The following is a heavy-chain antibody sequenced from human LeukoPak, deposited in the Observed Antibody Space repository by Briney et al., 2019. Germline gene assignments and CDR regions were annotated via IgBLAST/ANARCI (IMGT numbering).Heavy chain of an antibody. D-gene: IGHD2-21*02. V-gene: IGHV3-7*01. CDR3: ARAGAYCGGDCYSEYYFDY. J-gene: IGHJ4*02. CDR2: IKQDGSEK. Sequence: GGSLRLSCVASGFYFGGHAMHWLRQAPGKGLEWVANIKQDGSEKYYVDSVKGRFTISRDNAKNSLYLQMNSLRAEDTAVYYCARAGAYCGGDCYSEYYFDYWGQGTLVTVSS. CDR1: GFYFGGHA.